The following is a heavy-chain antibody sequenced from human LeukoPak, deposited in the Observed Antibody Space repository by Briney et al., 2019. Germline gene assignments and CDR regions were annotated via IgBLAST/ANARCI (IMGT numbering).Heavy chain of an antibody. J-gene: IGHJ4*02. Sequence: PSETLSLTCTVSGGSISSGDYYWSWIRQPPGKSLEWIGYIYYSGSTYYNPSLKSRVTISVDTSKNQFSLKLSSVTAADTAVYYCARVESPYYFDYWGQGTLVTVSS. D-gene: IGHD5-24*01. V-gene: IGHV4-30-4*01. CDR1: GGSISSGDYY. CDR2: IYYSGST. CDR3: ARVESPYYFDY.